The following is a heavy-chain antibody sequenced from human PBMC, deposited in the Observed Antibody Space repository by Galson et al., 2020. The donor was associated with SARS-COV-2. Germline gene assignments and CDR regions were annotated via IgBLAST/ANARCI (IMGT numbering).Heavy chain of an antibody. CDR1: GGSISSGDYY. D-gene: IGHD4-4*01. J-gene: IGHJ4*02. Sequence: ETSETLSLTCTVSGGSISSGDYYWSWIRQPPGKGLEWIGYIYYSGSTYYNPSLKSRVTISVDTSKNQFSLKLSSVTTADTAVYYCARTDPPHYNFDYWGQGILVTVSS. CDR3: ARTDPPHYNFDY. V-gene: IGHV4-30-4*01. CDR2: IYYSGST.